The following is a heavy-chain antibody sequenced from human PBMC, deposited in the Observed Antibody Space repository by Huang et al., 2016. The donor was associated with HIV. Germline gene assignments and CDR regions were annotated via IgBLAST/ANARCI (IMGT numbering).Heavy chain of an antibody. CDR2: IRQDGSEK. CDR1: TVTFSAYW. CDR3: ATKADAMDV. J-gene: IGHJ6*02. D-gene: IGHD2-8*01. Sequence: LVESGGGLVRPGGSLRLSCAGSTVTFSAYWMTWVRQSPGQGREWVASIRQDGSEKQYVDSVEGRFNISRDNGKKLLFLEMRSLGVDDTAVYFCATKADAMDVWGQGTTVIVSS. V-gene: IGHV3-7*01.